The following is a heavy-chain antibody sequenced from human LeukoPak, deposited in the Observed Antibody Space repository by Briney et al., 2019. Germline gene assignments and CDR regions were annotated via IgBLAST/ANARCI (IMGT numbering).Heavy chain of an antibody. V-gene: IGHV3-23*01. CDR3: AKDVGHNWFDP. CDR1: GFTFSSYA. Sequence: GASLRLSCAASGFTFSSYAMSRVRQAPGKGLEWVSVISGSGGSTYYADSVKGRFTISRDNSKNTLYLQMNSLRAEDTAVYYCAKDVGHNWFDPWGQGTLVTVSS. D-gene: IGHD1-26*01. CDR2: ISGSGGST. J-gene: IGHJ5*02.